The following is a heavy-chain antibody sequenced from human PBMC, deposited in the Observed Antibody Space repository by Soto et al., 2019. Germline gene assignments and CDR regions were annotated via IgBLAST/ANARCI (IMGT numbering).Heavy chain of an antibody. J-gene: IGHJ4*02. CDR3: ARHGVTMVRGEKGFDY. CDR1: GFTFSSYA. D-gene: IGHD3-10*01. V-gene: IGHV3-23*01. Sequence: GGSLRLSCAASGFTFSSYAMSWVRQAPGKGLEWVSAISGSGGSTYYADSVEGRFTISRDNSKNTLYLQMNSLRAEDTAVYYCARHGVTMVRGEKGFDYWGQGALVTVSS. CDR2: ISGSGGST.